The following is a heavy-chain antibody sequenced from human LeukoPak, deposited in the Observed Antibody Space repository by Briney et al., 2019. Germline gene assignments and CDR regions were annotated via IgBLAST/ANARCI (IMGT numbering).Heavy chain of an antibody. CDR1: GFSFSNYW. Sequence: GGSLRLSCAASGFSFSNYWMTWVRQAPGKGLEWVANIKEDDSEIYYVDSVKGRFTISRDNAKNSLYLQMTSLRAEDTAIYYCARLRALDQWGQGTLVTVSS. V-gene: IGHV3-7*01. CDR3: ARLRALDQ. J-gene: IGHJ1*01. CDR2: IKEDDSEI. D-gene: IGHD2-2*01.